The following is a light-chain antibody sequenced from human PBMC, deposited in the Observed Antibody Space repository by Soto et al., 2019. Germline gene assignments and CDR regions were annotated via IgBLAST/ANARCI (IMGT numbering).Light chain of an antibody. Sequence: AIQMTQSPSSLSSSLGDRVTITCRASQGIRNDLGWYQQKPGKAPKLLIYAASSLQSGVPSRFSGSGSGTDFTLTISSLQPEDFATYYCLQDYNYPRAFGQGTKVDIK. CDR1: QGIRND. J-gene: IGKJ1*01. CDR3: LQDYNYPRA. V-gene: IGKV1-6*01. CDR2: AAS.